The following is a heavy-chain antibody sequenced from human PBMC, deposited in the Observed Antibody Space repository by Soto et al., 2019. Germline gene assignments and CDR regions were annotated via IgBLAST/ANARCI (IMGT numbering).Heavy chain of an antibody. CDR1: GYTFSDYY. Sequence: ASVKVSCKASGYTFSDYYIHWVRQAPGQGLEWMGWINPNSGGTKYAPKFQGGVTMTRDTSITTAYMELSRLRSGDTAVYYCAKVGQLGNYFDYWGQGTLVTVSS. CDR2: INPNSGGT. CDR3: AKVGQLGNYFDY. V-gene: IGHV1-2*02. J-gene: IGHJ4*02. D-gene: IGHD6-6*01.